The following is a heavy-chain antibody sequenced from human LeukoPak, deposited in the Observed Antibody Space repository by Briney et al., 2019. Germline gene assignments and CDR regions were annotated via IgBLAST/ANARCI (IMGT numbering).Heavy chain of an antibody. CDR3: ARDRAYL. Sequence: GGSLRLSCEGSAFIFSGHWMNWVRQTPGKGLEWVANIKQDGSEKYYVDSVKGRFTISRDNAKNSLYLQMNSLRAEDTAVYYCARDRAYLWGQGTLVTVSS. V-gene: IGHV3-7*01. J-gene: IGHJ4*02. CDR2: IKQDGSEK. CDR1: AFIFSGHW.